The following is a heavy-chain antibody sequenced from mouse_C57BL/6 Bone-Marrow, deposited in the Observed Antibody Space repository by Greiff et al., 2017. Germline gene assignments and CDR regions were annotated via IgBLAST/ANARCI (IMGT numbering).Heavy chain of an antibody. Sequence: EVQRVESGGDLVKPGGSLKLSCAASGFTFSSYGMSWVRQTPDKRLEWVATISSGGSYTYYPDSVKGRFTISRDNAKNTLYLQMSSLKSEDTAMDYCARRGGLRRYFDVWGTGTTVTVSS. J-gene: IGHJ1*03. V-gene: IGHV5-6*01. CDR2: ISSGGSYT. CDR1: GFTFSSYG. CDR3: ARRGGLRRYFDV. D-gene: IGHD2-2*01.